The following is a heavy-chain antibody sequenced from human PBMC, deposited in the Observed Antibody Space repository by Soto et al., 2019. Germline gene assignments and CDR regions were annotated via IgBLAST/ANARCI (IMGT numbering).Heavy chain of an antibody. D-gene: IGHD2-15*01. CDR2: ISSSSSYI. V-gene: IGHV3-21*01. J-gene: IGHJ4*02. CDR3: ARDQGRYCSGGSCYSGYFDY. Sequence: SLRLSCAASGFTFSSYSMNWVRQAPGKGLEWVSSISSSSSYIYYADSVKGRFTISRDNAKNSLYLQMNSLRAEDTAVYYCARDQGRYCSGGSCYSGYFDYWGQGTLVTVSS. CDR1: GFTFSSYS.